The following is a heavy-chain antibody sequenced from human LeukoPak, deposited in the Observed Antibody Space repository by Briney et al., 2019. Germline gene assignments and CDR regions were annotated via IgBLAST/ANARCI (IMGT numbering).Heavy chain of an antibody. Sequence: PGRSLRLSCAASGFTFSSYGMHWVRRAPGKGLEWVAVISYDGSNKYHADSVKGRFTISRDNSKNTLYLQMNSLRAEDTAVYYYAKGARVGYDILTGLFDPWGQGTLVTVSS. V-gene: IGHV3-30*18. CDR2: ISYDGSNK. CDR1: GFTFSSYG. D-gene: IGHD3-9*01. CDR3: AKGARVGYDILTGLFDP. J-gene: IGHJ5*02.